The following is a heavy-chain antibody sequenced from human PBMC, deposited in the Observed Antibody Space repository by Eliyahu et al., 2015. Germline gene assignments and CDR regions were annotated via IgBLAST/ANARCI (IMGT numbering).Heavy chain of an antibody. CDR3: ARGGTGSGYFPFDF. J-gene: IGHJ4*02. CDR1: GXTFXXXW. Sequence: EVQLVEXGGGLVQPGXSLRLPCAASGXTFXXXWMHWVRLVPGKGLVWVSYMNADGSSTTYADSVKGRFTISRDNAKNTFYLQMNSLRAEDTAVYYCARGGTGSGYFPFDFWGQGTLVTVSS. V-gene: IGHV3-74*01. D-gene: IGHD3-22*01. CDR2: MNADGSST.